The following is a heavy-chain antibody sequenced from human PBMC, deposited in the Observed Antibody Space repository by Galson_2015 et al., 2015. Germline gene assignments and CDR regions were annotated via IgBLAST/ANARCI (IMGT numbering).Heavy chain of an antibody. CDR3: AKESEAGSAEYFQD. CDR1: GFTFSSYS. CDR2: ISGSGGTT. V-gene: IGHV3-23*01. D-gene: IGHD6-19*01. Sequence: SLRLSCAASGFTFSSYSMTWVRQAPGKGLEWVSIISGSGGTTYYADSVKGRFTIYRDNSKNTAYLQMNSLRAEDTAIYYCAKESEAGSAEYFQDWGQGTLVTVSS. J-gene: IGHJ1*01.